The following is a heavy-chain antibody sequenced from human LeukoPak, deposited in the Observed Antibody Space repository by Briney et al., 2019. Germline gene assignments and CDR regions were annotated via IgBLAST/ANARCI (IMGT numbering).Heavy chain of an antibody. CDR3: ARVRRSGSSSSADYFDY. J-gene: IGHJ4*02. V-gene: IGHV3-11*06. CDR1: GFTFSDYY. D-gene: IGHD6-6*01. Sequence: GGSLRLSCAASGFTFSDYYMSWIRQAPGKGLEWVSYISSSSSYTNYADSVKGRFTISRDNAKNSLYLQMSSLRAEDTAVYYCARVRRSGSSSSADYFDYWGQGTLVTVSS. CDR2: ISSSSSYT.